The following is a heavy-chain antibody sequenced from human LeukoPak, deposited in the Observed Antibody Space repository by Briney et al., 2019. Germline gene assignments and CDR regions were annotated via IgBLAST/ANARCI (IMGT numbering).Heavy chain of an antibody. Sequence: ASVKVSCKASGYTFTSYDINWVRQATGQGLEWMGWMNPNSGNTGYAQKFQGRVTITRNTSISTAYMELSSLRSEDTAVYYCARALSTSFGYCGGGSCYWFDPWGQGTLVTVSS. D-gene: IGHD2-15*01. CDR2: MNPNSGNT. V-gene: IGHV1-8*03. CDR3: ARALSTSFGYCGGGSCYWFDP. CDR1: GYTFTSYD. J-gene: IGHJ5*02.